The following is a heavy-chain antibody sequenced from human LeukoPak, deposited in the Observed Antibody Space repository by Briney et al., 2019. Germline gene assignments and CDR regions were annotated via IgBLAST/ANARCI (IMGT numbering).Heavy chain of an antibody. D-gene: IGHD2-15*01. CDR2: IYHSGST. V-gene: IGHV4-4*02. CDR3: ARIGGYCSGGSCYDVAY. Sequence: NPSGTLSLTCAVSGGSISSSNWWSWVRQPPGKGLEWIGSIYHSGSTYYNPSLKSRVTISVDTSKNQFSLKLSSVTAADTAVYYCARIGGYCSGGSCYDVAYWGQGTLVTVSS. J-gene: IGHJ4*02. CDR1: GGSISSSNW.